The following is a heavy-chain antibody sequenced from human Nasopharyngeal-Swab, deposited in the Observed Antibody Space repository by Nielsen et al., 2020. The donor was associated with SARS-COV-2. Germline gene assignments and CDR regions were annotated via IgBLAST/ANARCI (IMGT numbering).Heavy chain of an antibody. J-gene: IGHJ4*02. CDR2: ISTSSSTI. V-gene: IGHV3-48*04. CDR3: ARATDTSTYGLYY. CDR1: GFTFSSYW. Sequence: GESLKISCAASGFTFSSYWMHWVRQAPGRGLEWVSYISTSSSTIHYADSVKGRFTISRDNAKDSLYLQMSSLRAEDTAFYYCARATDTSTYGLYYWGQGTLVTVSS. D-gene: IGHD3-10*01.